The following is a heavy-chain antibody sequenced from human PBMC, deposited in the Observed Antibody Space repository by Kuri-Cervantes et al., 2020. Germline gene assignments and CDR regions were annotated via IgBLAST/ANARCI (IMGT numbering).Heavy chain of an antibody. CDR3: ARVGLWWAMVRGVIYDY. Sequence: ESLKISCTVSGGSISSYYWSWIRQPPGKGLEWIGEINHSGSTNYNPSLKSRVTISVDTSKNQFSLKLSSVTAADTAVYYCARVGLWWAMVRGVIYDYWGQGTLVTVSS. CDR2: INHSGST. J-gene: IGHJ4*02. CDR1: GGSISSYY. V-gene: IGHV4-34*01. D-gene: IGHD3-10*01.